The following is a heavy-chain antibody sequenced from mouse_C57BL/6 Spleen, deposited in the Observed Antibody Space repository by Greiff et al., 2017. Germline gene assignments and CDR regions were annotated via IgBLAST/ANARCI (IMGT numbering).Heavy chain of an antibody. CDR1: GYTFTNYW. CDR2: IYPGGGYT. Sequence: QVQLKESGAELVRPGTSVKMSCKASGYTFTNYWIGWAKQRPGHGLEWIGDIYPGGGYTNYNEKFKGKATLTADKSSSTAYMQFSSLTSEDSAIYYCARMGDVYYFDYWGQGTTLTVSS. J-gene: IGHJ2*01. CDR3: ARMGDVYYFDY. V-gene: IGHV1-63*01.